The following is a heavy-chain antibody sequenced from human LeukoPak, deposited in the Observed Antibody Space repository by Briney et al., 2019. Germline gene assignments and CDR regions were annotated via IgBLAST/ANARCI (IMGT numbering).Heavy chain of an antibody. Sequence: PGGSLRLSCAASGFTFSSYAMSWVRQAPGKGLEWVSAISGSGGSTYYADSVKGRFTISRDNSKNTLYLQMNSLRAEDTAVYYCAKVRFYDSSGYVDYWGQGTLVTVSS. V-gene: IGHV3-23*01. CDR2: ISGSGGST. CDR3: AKVRFYDSSGYVDY. J-gene: IGHJ4*02. D-gene: IGHD3-22*01. CDR1: GFTFSSYA.